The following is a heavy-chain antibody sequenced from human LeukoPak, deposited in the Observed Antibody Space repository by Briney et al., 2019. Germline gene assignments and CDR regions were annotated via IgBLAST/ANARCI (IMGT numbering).Heavy chain of an antibody. Sequence: GGSLRLSCAASGFTFSSYWMSWVRQAPGKGLEWVANIKQDGSEKYYVDSVKGRFTISRDNAKNSLYLQMTSLKTEDTAVYYCTRGGTVTTSYYDPMDVWGQGTTVIVSS. V-gene: IGHV3-7*03. CDR3: TRGGTVTTSYYDPMDV. CDR2: IKQDGSEK. CDR1: GFTFSSYW. D-gene: IGHD4-17*01. J-gene: IGHJ6*02.